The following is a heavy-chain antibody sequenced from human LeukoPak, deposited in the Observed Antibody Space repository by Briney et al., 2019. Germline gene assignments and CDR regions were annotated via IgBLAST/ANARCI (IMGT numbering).Heavy chain of an antibody. CDR3: ARPPSRGYSSSFEY. J-gene: IGHJ4*02. V-gene: IGHV5-51*01. D-gene: IGHD2-2*03. Sequence: GESLKTSCKGSGYSFPTYWNAWGRQMPGKGLEGMLIIYQEESNIRYSPALQRQVTTSADKSISTAYLQWSSLKALYTAMYYCARPPSRGYSSSFEYWGQGSLVTVSS. CDR2: IYQEESNI. CDR1: GYSFPTYW.